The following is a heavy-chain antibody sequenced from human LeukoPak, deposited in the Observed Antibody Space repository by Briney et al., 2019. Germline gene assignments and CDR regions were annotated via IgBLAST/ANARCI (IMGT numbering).Heavy chain of an antibody. D-gene: IGHD6-19*01. Sequence: GGSLRLSCAASGFTFSSYAMHWVRQAPGKGLEWVSGISWNSGSIGYADSVKGRFTISRDNAKNSLYLQMNSLRAEDTALYYCAKDTGIAVAGTFDYWGQGTLVTVSS. J-gene: IGHJ4*02. CDR3: AKDTGIAVAGTFDY. CDR2: ISWNSGSI. V-gene: IGHV3-9*01. CDR1: GFTFSSYA.